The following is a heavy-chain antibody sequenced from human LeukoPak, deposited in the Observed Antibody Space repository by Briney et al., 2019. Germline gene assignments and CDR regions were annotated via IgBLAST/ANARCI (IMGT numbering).Heavy chain of an antibody. J-gene: IGHJ5*02. D-gene: IGHD3-9*01. V-gene: IGHV4-39*01. CDR2: IYYSGST. CDR3: ARHDNPSWFDP. Sequence: ASETLSLTCTVSGGSISSSSYYWGWIRQPPGKGLEWIGGIYYSGSTYYNPSLKSRVTISVDTSKNQFSLKLSSVTAADTAVYYCARHDNPSWFDPWGQGTLVTVSS. CDR1: GGSISSSSYY.